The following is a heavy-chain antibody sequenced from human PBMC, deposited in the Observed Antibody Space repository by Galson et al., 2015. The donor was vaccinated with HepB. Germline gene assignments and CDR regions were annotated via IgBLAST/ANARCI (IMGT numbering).Heavy chain of an antibody. J-gene: IGHJ5*02. CDR1: GDTFDSSS. CDR2: IVPIFGTP. Sequence: SVKVSCKGSGDTFDSSSINWLRQAPGQGLQWMGRIVPIFGTPTYAQNFQDRVTITADDSTKTVYMELTGLRSDDTAVYYCATGAGRQVNWFDPWGQGTPVIVSS. CDR3: ATGAGRQVNWFDP. V-gene: IGHV1-69*13. D-gene: IGHD6-19*01.